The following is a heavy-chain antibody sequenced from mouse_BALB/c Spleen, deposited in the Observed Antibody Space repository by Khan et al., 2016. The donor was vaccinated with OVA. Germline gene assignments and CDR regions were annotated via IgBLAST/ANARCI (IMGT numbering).Heavy chain of an antibody. D-gene: IGHD3-3*01. CDR1: GYSITSDYA. Sequence: VQLQQPGPGLVKPSQSLSLTCTVTGYSITSDYAWNWIRQFPGNKLEWMGYITYSGSTSYTPSLKSRISITRDTSKNQFFLQLNSVTTEDTATYYCAGGRTYWGQGTLVTVSA. J-gene: IGHJ3*01. CDR2: ITYSGST. V-gene: IGHV3-2*02. CDR3: AGGRTY.